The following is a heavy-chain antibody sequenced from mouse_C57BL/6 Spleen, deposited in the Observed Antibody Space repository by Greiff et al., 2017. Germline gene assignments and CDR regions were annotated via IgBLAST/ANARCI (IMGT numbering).Heavy chain of an antibody. CDR1: GYTFTDYE. V-gene: IGHV1-15*01. CDR3: TRWYYGSSFGYYAMDY. D-gene: IGHD1-1*01. CDR2: IDPETGGT. J-gene: IGHJ4*01. Sequence: QVHVKQSGAELVRPGASVTLSCKASGYTFTDYEMHWVKQTPVHGLEWIGAIDPETGGTAYNQKFKGKAILTADKSSSTAYMELRSLTSEDSAVYYCTRWYYGSSFGYYAMDYWGQGTSVTVSS.